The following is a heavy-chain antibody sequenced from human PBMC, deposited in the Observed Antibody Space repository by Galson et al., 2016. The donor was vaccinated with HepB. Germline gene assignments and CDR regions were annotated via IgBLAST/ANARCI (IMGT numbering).Heavy chain of an antibody. Sequence: SLRLSCAASGFTFSSYGMHWVRQAPGKGLEWVAVIWYDGSNKYYADSVKGRFTISRDNSKNTLYLQMNSLRAEETAVYYCARGGCSSTSCYRGRYYYYYMDVWGKGTTVTVSS. J-gene: IGHJ6*03. CDR2: IWYDGSNK. D-gene: IGHD2-2*02. CDR3: ARGGCSSTSCYRGRYYYYYMDV. V-gene: IGHV3-33*01. CDR1: GFTFSSYG.